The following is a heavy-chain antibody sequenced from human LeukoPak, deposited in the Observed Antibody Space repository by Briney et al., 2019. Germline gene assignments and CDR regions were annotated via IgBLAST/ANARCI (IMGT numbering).Heavy chain of an antibody. CDR2: IWYDGSNK. Sequence: GRSLRLSCAASGFTFSSYGMHWVRQAPGKGLEWVAVIWYDGSNKYYADSVKGRFTISRDNSKNTLYLQMNSLRAEDTAVYYCAKTFYYDSSGNVEAFDIWGQGTMVTVSS. D-gene: IGHD3-22*01. J-gene: IGHJ3*02. CDR3: AKTFYYDSSGNVEAFDI. CDR1: GFTFSSYG. V-gene: IGHV3-33*06.